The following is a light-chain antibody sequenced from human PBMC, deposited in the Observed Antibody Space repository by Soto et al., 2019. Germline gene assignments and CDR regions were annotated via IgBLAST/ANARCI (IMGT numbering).Light chain of an antibody. CDR2: EVS. J-gene: IGLJ2*01. CDR1: SSDVGGYNY. V-gene: IGLV2-14*01. CDR3: RSYTSSFTVV. Sequence: QSALTQPASVSGSPGQSITISCTGTSSDVGGYNYVSWYQQHPGKAPKLTIYEVSNRPSGVSNRFSGSKSGNTASLTISGLQAEDEADYYCRSYTSSFTVVFGGGTKLTVL.